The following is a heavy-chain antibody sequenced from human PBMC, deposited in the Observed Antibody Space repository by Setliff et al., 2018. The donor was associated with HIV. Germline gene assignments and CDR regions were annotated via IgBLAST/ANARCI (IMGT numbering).Heavy chain of an antibody. J-gene: IGHJ4*02. CDR3: ARETEAGTFDY. Sequence: LTCAVYGGSFSGYYWSWVRQPPGKGLEWIGEINHSGSTNYNPSLKSRVTVSVDTSKNQFSLKVSSVTAADTAVYYCARETEAGTFDYWGQGTLVTVSS. V-gene: IGHV4-34*01. D-gene: IGHD6-19*01. CDR2: INHSGST. CDR1: GGSFSGYY.